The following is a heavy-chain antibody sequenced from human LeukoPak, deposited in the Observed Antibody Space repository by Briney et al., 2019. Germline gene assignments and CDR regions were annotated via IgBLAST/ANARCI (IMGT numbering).Heavy chain of an antibody. J-gene: IGHJ4*02. CDR2: ISCSGSTI. Sequence: GGSLRLSCAASGFTFSIYEMSWVRQAPGKGLEWVSEISCSGSTIFYADSVKGRFTISRDNSKNSLYLQMDRLRAEDTAVYYCARVANAGDSGYDFGFVLGTEYIDYWGQGTLVTVSS. CDR3: ARVANAGDSGYDFGFVLGTEYIDY. V-gene: IGHV3-48*03. CDR1: GFTFSIYE. D-gene: IGHD5-12*01.